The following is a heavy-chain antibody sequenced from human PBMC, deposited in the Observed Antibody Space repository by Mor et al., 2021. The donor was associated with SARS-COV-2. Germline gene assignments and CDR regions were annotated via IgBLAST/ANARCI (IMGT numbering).Heavy chain of an antibody. V-gene: IGHV4-30-4*01. D-gene: IGHD3-22*01. CDR2: IYYSGST. J-gene: IGHJ6*01. CDR3: AREENWGYYDSSGYLPRGMDV. Sequence: IGYIYYSGSTYYNPSLKSRVTISVDTSKNQFSLKLSSVTAADTAVYYCAREENWGYYDSSGYLPRGMDVWG.